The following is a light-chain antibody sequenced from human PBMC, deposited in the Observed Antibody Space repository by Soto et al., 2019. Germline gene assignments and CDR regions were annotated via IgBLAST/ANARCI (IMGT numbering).Light chain of an antibody. CDR1: QSVRNSY. J-gene: IGKJ1*01. Sequence: EIVLTQSPGTLSLSPGERATLSCRASQSVRNSYIAWYQQKPGQAPRFLIYGASSRATGIPDRFSGSGSGKDFTLTIRRLEPEDFAVYYCHQYGSSPWTFGQGTKVEIK. CDR2: GAS. CDR3: HQYGSSPWT. V-gene: IGKV3-20*01.